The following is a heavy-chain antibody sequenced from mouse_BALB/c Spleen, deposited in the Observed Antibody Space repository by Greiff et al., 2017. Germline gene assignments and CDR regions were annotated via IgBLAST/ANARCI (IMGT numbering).Heavy chain of an antibody. J-gene: IGHJ4*01. CDR1: GFTFSSYT. CDR2: ISSGGSYT. V-gene: IGHV5-6-4*01. Sequence: EVKLVESGGGLVKPGGSLKLSCAASGFTFSSYTMSWVRQTPEKRLEWVATISSGGSYTYYPDSVKGRFTISRDNAKNTLYLQMSSLKSEDTAMYYCTRDKKGSAMDYWGQGTSVTVSS. CDR3: TRDKKGSAMDY.